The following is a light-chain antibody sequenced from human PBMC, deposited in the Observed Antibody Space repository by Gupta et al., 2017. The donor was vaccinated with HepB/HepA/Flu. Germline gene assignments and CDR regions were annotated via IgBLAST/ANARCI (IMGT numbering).Light chain of an antibody. V-gene: IGLV1-40*01. CDR1: SSNLGAAFA. CDR2: GNN. J-gene: IGLJ3*02. Sequence: QSVLTQSPSVSGAPGQRVTISCTGSSSNLGAAFAVHWYRQVPGTAPKVLIYGNNNRPSGVPDRFSGSKSGTSASLTITGLQAEDEADYYCQSYDNNLNAWVFGGGTKLSVL. CDR3: QSYDNNLNAWV.